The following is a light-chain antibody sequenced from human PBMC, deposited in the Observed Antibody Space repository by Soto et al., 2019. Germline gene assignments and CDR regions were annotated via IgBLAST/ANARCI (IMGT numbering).Light chain of an antibody. CDR3: QQYDTSPRT. V-gene: IGKV3-20*01. Sequence: EIVLTQSPGTLSLSPGERATLSCRASQSLSSNYLAWHQQKTGQAPSLLIYGASSRATGIPDRFSGSRSGTDFTLTITRLEPEDFAVYYCQQYDTSPRTFGQGTKVEIK. J-gene: IGKJ1*01. CDR2: GAS. CDR1: QSLSSNY.